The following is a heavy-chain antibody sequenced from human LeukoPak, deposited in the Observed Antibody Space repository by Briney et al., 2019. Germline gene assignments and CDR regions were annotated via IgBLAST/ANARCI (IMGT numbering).Heavy chain of an antibody. D-gene: IGHD2-15*01. J-gene: IGHJ6*02. CDR1: GFSFSAFA. V-gene: IGHV3-66*01. CDR3: ARDCSGGSCYRASYYGMDV. CDR2: IYSGGST. Sequence: GGSLRLSCAASGFSFSAFAMSWVRQAPGKGLEWVSVIYSGGSTYYADSVKGRFTISRDNSKNTLYLQMNSLRAEDTAVYYCARDCSGGSCYRASYYGMDVWGQGTTVTVSS.